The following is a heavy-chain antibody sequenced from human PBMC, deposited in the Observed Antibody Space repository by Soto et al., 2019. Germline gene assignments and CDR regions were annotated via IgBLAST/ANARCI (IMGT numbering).Heavy chain of an antibody. Sequence: GASVKVSCKASGGTFSSYAISWVRQAPGQGLEWMGGIIPIFGTANYAQKFQGRVTITADESTSTAYMELSSLRSEDTAVYYCAREGIGGVGFSDYWGQGTLVTVSS. CDR1: GGTFSSYA. J-gene: IGHJ4*02. CDR3: AREGIGGVGFSDY. D-gene: IGHD1-26*01. CDR2: IIPIFGTA. V-gene: IGHV1-69*13.